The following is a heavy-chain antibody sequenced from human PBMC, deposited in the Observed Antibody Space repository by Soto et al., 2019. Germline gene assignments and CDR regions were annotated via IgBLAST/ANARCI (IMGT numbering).Heavy chain of an antibody. CDR2: IYYSGST. Sequence: SETLSLTCTVSGGTISSYYWSWIRQPPGKGLEWIGYIYYSGSTNYNPSLKSRVTISVDTSKNQFSLKLSSVTAADTAVYYCSRATPDIPGTNGFDPWGQGTLVTVSS. CDR1: GGTISSYY. V-gene: IGHV4-59*01. J-gene: IGHJ5*02. D-gene: IGHD1-20*01. CDR3: SRATPDIPGTNGFDP.